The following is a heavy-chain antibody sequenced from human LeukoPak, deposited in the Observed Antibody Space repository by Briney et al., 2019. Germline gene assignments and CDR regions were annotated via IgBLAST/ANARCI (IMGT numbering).Heavy chain of an antibody. J-gene: IGHJ4*02. CDR3: ARAHCSSTSCYTVSSFDY. CDR2: IYTSGST. CDR1: GGSISSGSYY. D-gene: IGHD2-2*02. Sequence: SETLSLTCTVSGGSISSGSYYWSWIRQPAGKGLEWIGRIYTSGSTNYNPSLKSRVTISVDTSKNQFSLKLSSVTAADTAVYYCARAHCSSTSCYTVSSFDYWGQGTLVTVSS. V-gene: IGHV4-61*02.